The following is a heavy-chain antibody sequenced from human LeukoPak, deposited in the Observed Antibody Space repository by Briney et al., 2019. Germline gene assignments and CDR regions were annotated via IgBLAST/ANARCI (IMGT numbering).Heavy chain of an antibody. J-gene: IGHJ4*02. CDR1: GFTFATYA. CDR3: AKAGSPGYSWYVY. D-gene: IGHD6-13*01. V-gene: IGHV3-23*01. CDR2: LSDSGGDT. Sequence: GGSLRLSCAASGFTFATYAMSWVRQAPGKGLEWVSTLSDSGGDTYYADSVKGRFTISRDNSKNTLYLQMNSLRAEDTAVYYCAKAGSPGYSWYVYWGQGTLVTVSS.